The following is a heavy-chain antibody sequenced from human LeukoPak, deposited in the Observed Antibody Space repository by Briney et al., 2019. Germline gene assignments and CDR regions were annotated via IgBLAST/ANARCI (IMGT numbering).Heavy chain of an antibody. CDR1: GATISSYY. Sequence: PQTLSLTCTVSGATISSYYWDWVRQPPRKGLEWIGYIHYSGSTKYNPSLKSRVTISVDTSKNQFSLKLSSVTAADTAVYYCARWYGSGWAFDYWAREPWSPSPQ. J-gene: IGHJ4*02. CDR3: ARWYGSGWAFDY. V-gene: IGHV4-59*08. CDR2: IHYSGST. D-gene: IGHD6-19*01.